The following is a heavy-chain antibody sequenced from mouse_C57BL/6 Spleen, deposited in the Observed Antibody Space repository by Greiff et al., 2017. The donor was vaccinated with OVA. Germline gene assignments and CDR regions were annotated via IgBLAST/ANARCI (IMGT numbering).Heavy chain of an antibody. CDR2: IRLKSDNYAT. J-gene: IGHJ1*03. CDR1: GFTFSNYW. Sequence: EVQRVESGGGLVQPGGSLKLSCVASGFTFSNYWMNWVRQSPEKGLEWVAQIRLKSDNYATHYAESVKGRFTISRDDSKSSVYLQMNNLRAEDTGIYYCTRLPYWYFDVWGTGTTVTVSS. V-gene: IGHV6-3*01. D-gene: IGHD2-4*01. CDR3: TRLPYWYFDV.